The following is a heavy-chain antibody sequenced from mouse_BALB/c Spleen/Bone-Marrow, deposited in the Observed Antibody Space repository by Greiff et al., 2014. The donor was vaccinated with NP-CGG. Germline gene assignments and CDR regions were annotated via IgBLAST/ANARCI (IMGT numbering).Heavy chain of an antibody. Sequence: QVQLQQPXAELVRPGTSVKVSCKASGYAFTNYLIEWVKQRPGQGLEWIGMINPGSGGTNYNEKFKGKATLTADKSSSTAYMQLSSLTSDDSAVYFCARRDGSYFDYWGQGTTLTVSS. CDR1: GYAFTNYL. J-gene: IGHJ2*01. D-gene: IGHD3-3*01. CDR3: ARRDGSYFDY. V-gene: IGHV1-54*01. CDR2: INPGSGGT.